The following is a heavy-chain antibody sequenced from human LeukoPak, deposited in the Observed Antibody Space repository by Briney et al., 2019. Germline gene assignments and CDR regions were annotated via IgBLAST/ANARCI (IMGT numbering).Heavy chain of an antibody. CDR1: GFTFSSYA. Sequence: GGSLRLSCAASGFTFSSYAMSWVRQAPGKGLEWVSAISGSGGSTYYADSVKGRFTISRDNSKNTPYLQMNSLRAEDTAVYYCAKEGYCSSTSCLEYYYYYYMDVWGKGTTVTVSS. D-gene: IGHD2-2*01. CDR2: ISGSGGST. CDR3: AKEGYCSSTSCLEYYYYYYMDV. J-gene: IGHJ6*03. V-gene: IGHV3-23*01.